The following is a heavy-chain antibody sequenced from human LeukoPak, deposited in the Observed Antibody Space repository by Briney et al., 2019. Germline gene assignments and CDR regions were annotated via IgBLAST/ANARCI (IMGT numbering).Heavy chain of an antibody. CDR3: ARDDVDATHDY. J-gene: IGHJ4*02. Sequence: GGSLRLSCAASGFXFSSYWMSWVRQAPGKGLEWVANIKQDESEKYYVDSVKGRFTISRDNAKNSLYLQMNSLRAEDTAVYYCARDDVDATHDYWGQGTLVTVSS. CDR2: IKQDESEK. CDR1: GFXFSSYW. D-gene: IGHD5-24*01. V-gene: IGHV3-7*05.